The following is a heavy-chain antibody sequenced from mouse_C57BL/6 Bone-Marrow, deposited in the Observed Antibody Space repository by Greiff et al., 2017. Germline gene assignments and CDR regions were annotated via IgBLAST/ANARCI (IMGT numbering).Heavy chain of an antibody. Sequence: VQLQQPGAELVKPGASVKLSCKASGYTFTSYWMHWVKQRPGQGLEWTGMIHPISGSTHYNEKFKGTASLTVDKSTSTAYMKLSSLTSKDSADYYCAETMHTMDHWGQGTSVTVSS. J-gene: IGHJ4*01. V-gene: IGHV1-64*01. CDR2: IHPISGST. D-gene: IGHD6-5*01. CDR1: GYTFTSYW. CDR3: AETMHTMDH.